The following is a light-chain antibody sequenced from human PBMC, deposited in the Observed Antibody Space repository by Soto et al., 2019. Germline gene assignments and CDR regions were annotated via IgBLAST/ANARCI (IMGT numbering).Light chain of an antibody. J-gene: IGKJ1*01. CDR3: QQYNNWWT. CDR1: QSVSSN. Sequence: EIVMTQSPATLSVSPGERATLSCRASQSVSSNLAWYQQKPGQAPRLLIYGASTRATGIPARFSGSGSGTEFTLTISSRQSEDFAVYYCQQYNNWWTFGQGNKVEIK. V-gene: IGKV3-15*01. CDR2: GAS.